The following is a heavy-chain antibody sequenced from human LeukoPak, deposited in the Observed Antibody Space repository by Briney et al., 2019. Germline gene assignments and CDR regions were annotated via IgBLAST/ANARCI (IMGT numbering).Heavy chain of an antibody. CDR2: INWNGGST. J-gene: IGHJ4*02. CDR1: GFTFDDYG. CDR3: ARVSDILTGYFATDY. Sequence: GGSLRLSCAASGFTFDDYGMSWVRQAPGKGLEWVSGINWNGGSTGYADSVKGRFPISRDNAKNSLYLQMNSLRAEDTALYYCARVSDILTGYFATDYWGQGTLVTVSS. D-gene: IGHD3-9*01. V-gene: IGHV3-20*04.